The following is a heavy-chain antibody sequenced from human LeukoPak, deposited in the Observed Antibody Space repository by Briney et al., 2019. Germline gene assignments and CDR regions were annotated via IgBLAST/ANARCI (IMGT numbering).Heavy chain of an antibody. Sequence: SVKVSCKASGGTFSSYAISWLRQAPGQGLEWMGGIIPTFGTANYAQKFQGRVTITADESTSTAYMELSSLRSEDTAVYYCGRLAAVAGRQPKDYWGQGTLVTVSS. CDR2: IIPTFGTA. V-gene: IGHV1-69*13. CDR3: GRLAAVAGRQPKDY. D-gene: IGHD6-19*01. J-gene: IGHJ4*02. CDR1: GGTFSSYA.